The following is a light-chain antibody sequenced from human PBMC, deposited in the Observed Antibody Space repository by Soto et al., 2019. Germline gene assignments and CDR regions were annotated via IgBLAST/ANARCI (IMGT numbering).Light chain of an antibody. CDR2: DAS. CDR1: QSVGSN. Sequence: EVVMTQFPATLSVSPGERATLSCRASQSVGSNLAWYQHKHGQAPRLLIYDASTRATGIPDRFSGSGSGTDFTLTISSLEPEDFAVYYCQQRSNWPLAFGGGTKVDIK. J-gene: IGKJ4*01. CDR3: QQRSNWPLA. V-gene: IGKV3-11*01.